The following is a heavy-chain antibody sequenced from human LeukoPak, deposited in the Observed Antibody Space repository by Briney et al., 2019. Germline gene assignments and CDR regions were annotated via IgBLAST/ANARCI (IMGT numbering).Heavy chain of an antibody. Sequence: GESLKISCKGSGYSFPTYWIGWVRQMPGKGLEWMGIIYPGDSDTRYSPSFQGQVTISADKSISTAYLQWSSLKASDTAMYYCARLGIGKIVVVPAAPSYYFDYWGQGTLVTVSS. CDR2: IYPGDSDT. J-gene: IGHJ4*02. CDR1: GYSFPTYW. CDR3: ARLGIGKIVVVPAAPSYYFDY. D-gene: IGHD2-2*01. V-gene: IGHV5-51*01.